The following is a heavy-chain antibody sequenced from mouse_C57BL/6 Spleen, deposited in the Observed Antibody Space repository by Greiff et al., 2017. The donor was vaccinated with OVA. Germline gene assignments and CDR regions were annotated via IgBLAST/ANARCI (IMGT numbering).Heavy chain of an antibody. D-gene: IGHD1-1*01. CDR2: ISSGGSYT. CDR3: ARQGLDYGSSLFDY. V-gene: IGHV5-6*01. Sequence: EVHLVESGGDLVKPGGSLKLSCAASGFTFSSYGMSWVRQTPDKRLEWVATISSGGSYTYYPDSVKGRFTISRDNAKNTLYLQMSSLKSEDTAMYYCARQGLDYGSSLFDYWGQGTTLTVSS. CDR1: GFTFSSYG. J-gene: IGHJ2*01.